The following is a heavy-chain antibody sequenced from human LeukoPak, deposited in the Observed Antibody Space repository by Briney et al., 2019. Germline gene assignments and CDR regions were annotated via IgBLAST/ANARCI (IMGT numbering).Heavy chain of an antibody. CDR2: MRYDEINK. V-gene: IGHV3-30*02. D-gene: IGHD5-12*01. CDR1: GFTFSSYG. CDR3: AKDRIKGLRYFDY. J-gene: IGHJ4*02. Sequence: GGSLRLSCAASGFTFSSYGMHWVRQAPGKGLEWVAFMRYDEINKYYADSVKGRFTISRDNSKNTLYLQMNSLRAEDTAVYYCAKDRIKGLRYFDYWGQGTLVTVSS.